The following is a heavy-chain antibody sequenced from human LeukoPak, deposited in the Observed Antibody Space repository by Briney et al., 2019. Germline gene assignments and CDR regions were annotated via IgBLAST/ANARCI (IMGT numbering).Heavy chain of an antibody. CDR3: AKDLTVVVPAGGFDY. J-gene: IGHJ4*02. Sequence: GGSLRLSCAASGFSFSTSGMNWVRQAPGKGLEWISYISGTGGPMYYADSVKGRFTISRDNSKNALYLQMNSLRAEDTAVYYCAKDLTVVVPAGGFDYRGQGTLVTVSS. D-gene: IGHD2-2*01. CDR2: ISGTGGPM. CDR1: GFSFSTSG. V-gene: IGHV3-48*01.